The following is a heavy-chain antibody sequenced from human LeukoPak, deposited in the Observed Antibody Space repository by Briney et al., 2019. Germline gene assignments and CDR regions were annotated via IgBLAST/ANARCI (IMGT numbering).Heavy chain of an antibody. CDR3: ARQRTEYYDFDY. CDR2: IYYSGST. D-gene: IGHD3-3*01. Sequence: SETLSLTCTVSGVSISSSSYYWGWIRQPPGKGLEWIGSIYYSGSTYYNPSLKSRVTISVDTSKNQFSLKLSSVTAADTAVYYCARQRTEYYDFDYWGQGTLVTVSS. CDR1: GVSISSSSYY. V-gene: IGHV4-39*01. J-gene: IGHJ4*02.